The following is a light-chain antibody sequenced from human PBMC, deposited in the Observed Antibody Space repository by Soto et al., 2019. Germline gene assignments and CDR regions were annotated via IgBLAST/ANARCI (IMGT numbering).Light chain of an antibody. CDR1: SGSVSTTYY. J-gene: IGLJ2*01. CDR3: MLYMGGGLVV. CDR2: STN. Sequence: QAVVTQEPSFSVSPGGTVTLTCGLTSGSVSTTYYPSWYQQTPGQAPRTLIYSTNIRSSGVPDRFSGSILGNKAALTITGAQAHDESDYHCMLYMGGGLVVFGGGTKVTVL. V-gene: IGLV8-61*01.